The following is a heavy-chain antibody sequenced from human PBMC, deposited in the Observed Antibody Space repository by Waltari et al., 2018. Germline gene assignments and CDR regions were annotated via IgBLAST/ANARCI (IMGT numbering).Heavy chain of an antibody. J-gene: IGHJ4*02. CDR3: ASTLRITMVRGVIINLLPSGD. Sequence: SSSYYWGWIRQPPGKGLEWIGSIYYSGSTYYNPSLKSRVTISVDTSKNQFSLKLSSVTAADTAVYYCASTLRITMVRGVIINLLPSGDWGQGTLVTVSS. V-gene: IGHV4-39*01. CDR2: IYYSGST. CDR1: SSSYY. D-gene: IGHD3-10*01.